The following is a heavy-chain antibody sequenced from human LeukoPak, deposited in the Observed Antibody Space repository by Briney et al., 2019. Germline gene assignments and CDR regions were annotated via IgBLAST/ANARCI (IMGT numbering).Heavy chain of an antibody. Sequence: ASVKVSCKSSGYTFNGYYMHWVRQAPGQGLEWMGWMNPNSGNTGYAQKFQGRVTMTRNTSISTAYMELSSLRSEDTAVYYCARYSSSWYGVDYWGQGTLVTVSS. CDR2: MNPNSGNT. CDR3: ARYSSSWYGVDY. J-gene: IGHJ4*02. D-gene: IGHD6-13*01. CDR1: GYTFNGYY. V-gene: IGHV1-8*02.